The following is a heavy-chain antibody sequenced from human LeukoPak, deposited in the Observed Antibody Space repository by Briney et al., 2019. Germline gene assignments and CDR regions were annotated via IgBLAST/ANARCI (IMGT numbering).Heavy chain of an antibody. Sequence: PGGSLRLSCAASGFTFSSYWMSWVRQAPGKGLEWVANIKQDGSEKYYVDSVKGRFTISRDNAKNSLYLQMTSLGAEDTGAYYCVRGGFGHAMDVWGQGTTVIVSS. CDR2: IKQDGSEK. J-gene: IGHJ6*02. V-gene: IGHV3-7*01. D-gene: IGHD3-10*01. CDR3: VRGGFGHAMDV. CDR1: GFTFSSYW.